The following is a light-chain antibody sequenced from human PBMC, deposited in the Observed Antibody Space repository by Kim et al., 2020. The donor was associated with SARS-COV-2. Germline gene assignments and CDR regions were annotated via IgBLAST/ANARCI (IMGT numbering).Light chain of an antibody. Sequence: SASVGDRVTITWRASQDISSWLAWYQQKPGKAPKLLISATSSLQSGVPSRFSGSGSGTDFTLTISSLQPEDFASYYCQRADSFPLGFGGGTKLEIK. CDR3: QRADSFPLG. CDR2: ATS. CDR1: QDISSW. V-gene: IGKV1-12*01. J-gene: IGKJ4*01.